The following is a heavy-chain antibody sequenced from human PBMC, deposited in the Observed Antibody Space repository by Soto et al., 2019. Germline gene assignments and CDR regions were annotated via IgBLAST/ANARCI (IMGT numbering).Heavy chain of an antibody. J-gene: IGHJ4*02. Sequence: TSETLSLTCTVSGDSITSTSYYRGWIRQPSGKGLEWIGCIHYSGSTYYNPSLRSRVTSSVDTSKNQFSLKVSSVTAADSAVYYCARRLFSSTWPSYFDYWGEGTLVTVS. CDR2: IHYSGST. CDR3: ARRLFSSTWPSYFDY. CDR1: GDSITSTSYY. D-gene: IGHD6-13*01. V-gene: IGHV4-39*01.